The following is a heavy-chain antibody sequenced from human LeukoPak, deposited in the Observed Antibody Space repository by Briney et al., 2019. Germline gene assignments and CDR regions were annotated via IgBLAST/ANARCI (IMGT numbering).Heavy chain of an antibody. J-gene: IGHJ4*02. CDR3: AKGGDSSGWTWGDY. D-gene: IGHD6-19*01. Sequence: ETLSLTCAVYGGSFSGYYLNWVRQAPGKGLEWVSGISNGGGATYYADSVKGRFTISRDNSKNTLFLQMNSLRAEDTAVYYCAKGGDSSGWTWGDYWGQGTLVTVSS. CDR1: GGSFSGYY. V-gene: IGHV3-23*01. CDR2: ISNGGGAT.